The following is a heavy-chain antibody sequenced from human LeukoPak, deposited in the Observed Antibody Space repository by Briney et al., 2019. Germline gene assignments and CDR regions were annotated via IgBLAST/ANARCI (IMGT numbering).Heavy chain of an antibody. CDR2: ITSSGATT. J-gene: IGHJ4*02. D-gene: IGHD5-24*01. CDR1: GFTISTYA. Sequence: GGSLRLSCAASGFTISTYAMTWVRQAPGKGLEWVSSITSSGATTYYADSVKGRLTISRDISKNTLYLQMNSLTAEDSAVYYCAKEFIAGDGHVDCDSWGQGTLVTVSS. CDR3: AKEFIAGDGHVDCDS. V-gene: IGHV3-23*01.